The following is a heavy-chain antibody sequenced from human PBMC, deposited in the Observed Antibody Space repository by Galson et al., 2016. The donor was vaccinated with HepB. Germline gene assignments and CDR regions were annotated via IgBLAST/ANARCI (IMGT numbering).Heavy chain of an antibody. CDR1: GLPFSDSY. D-gene: IGHD2/OR15-2a*01. V-gene: IGHV3-11*01. J-gene: IGHJ4*02. CDR2: ISNTGNTI. CDR3: ATQLHLIIVPGTFDS. Sequence: SLRLSCAASGLPFSDSYMSWIRQAPGKGLEWISYISNTGNTIYYADSVKGRFTISRDNAKNSVYLQMNTLRGEDTAVYYCATQLHLIIVPGTFDSWGQGILVTVSS.